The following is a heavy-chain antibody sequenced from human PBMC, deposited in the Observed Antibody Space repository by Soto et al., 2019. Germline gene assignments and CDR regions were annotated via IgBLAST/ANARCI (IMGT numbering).Heavy chain of an antibody. CDR2: ISGSGSNT. D-gene: IGHD1-26*01. Sequence: PGGSLRLSCAASGFTFGTYAMSWVRQAPGKGLEWVSAISGSGSNTYYADSVKGRFTISRDDSKSTLYLQMNSLRAEDTAVYYCARDPSHSYYTLFYYFDYWGQGTLVTVSS. J-gene: IGHJ4*02. V-gene: IGHV3-23*01. CDR1: GFTFGTYA. CDR3: ARDPSHSYYTLFYYFDY.